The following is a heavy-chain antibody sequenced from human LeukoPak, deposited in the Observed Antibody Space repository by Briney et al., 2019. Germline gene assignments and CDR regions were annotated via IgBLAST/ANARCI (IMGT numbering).Heavy chain of an antibody. CDR3: ARSRIQLWSPDAFDI. CDR1: GGSISSGGYS. V-gene: IGHV4-30-2*01. J-gene: IGHJ3*02. Sequence: SETLSLTCAVSGGSISSGGYSWSWIRQPPGKGLEWIGYIYHSGSTYYNPSLKSRVTISVDRSKNQFPLKLSSVTAADTAVYYCARSRIQLWSPDAFDIWGKGTMVTVSS. D-gene: IGHD5-18*01. CDR2: IYHSGST.